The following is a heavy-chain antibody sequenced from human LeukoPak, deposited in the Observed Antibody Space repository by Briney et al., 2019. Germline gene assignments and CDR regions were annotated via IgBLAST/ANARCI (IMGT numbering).Heavy chain of an antibody. D-gene: IGHD2-2*01. CDR3: ARDPYCSSTSCKN. J-gene: IGHJ4*02. CDR2: ISSSGSTT. CDR1: GFTFSDYY. V-gene: IGHV3-11*01. Sequence: PGGSLRLSCAASGFTFSDYYMSWIRQAPGKGLEWVSYISSSGSTTYYADSVKGRFTISRDNAKNSLYLQMNSLRAEDTAVYYCARDPYCSSTSCKNWGQGTLVTVSS.